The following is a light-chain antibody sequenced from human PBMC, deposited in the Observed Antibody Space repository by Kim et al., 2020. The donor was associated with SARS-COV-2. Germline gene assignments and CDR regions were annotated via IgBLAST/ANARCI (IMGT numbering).Light chain of an antibody. CDR2: YDS. CDR3: QVWDSSSDHWV. Sequence: AGRTAKITCGENNIGSKSVHWYQQKRGQAPVLVIYYDSDGPSGITERFSGSNAGNTADLTISRVEAGDEADYYWQVWDSSSDHWVFGGGTQLTVL. CDR1: NIGSKS. J-gene: IGLJ3*02. V-gene: IGLV3-21*04.